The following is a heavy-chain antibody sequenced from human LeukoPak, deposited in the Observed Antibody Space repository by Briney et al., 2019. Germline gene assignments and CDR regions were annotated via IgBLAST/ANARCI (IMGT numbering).Heavy chain of an antibody. CDR2: IHYSGST. CDR3: ARRPEDFWSGYYAPYFDY. D-gene: IGHD3-3*01. J-gene: IGHJ4*02. Sequence: SSETLSLTCTVSGGSISSDYWSWIRQPPGKGLEWIGYIHYSGSTNYNPSLKSRVTISLDTSKNQFSLKLSSVTAADTAVYYCARRPEDFWSGYYAPYFDYWGQGTLVTVSS. V-gene: IGHV4-59*08. CDR1: GGSISSDY.